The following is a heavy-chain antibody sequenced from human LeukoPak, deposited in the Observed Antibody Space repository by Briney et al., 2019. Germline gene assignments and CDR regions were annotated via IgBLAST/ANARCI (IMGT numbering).Heavy chain of an antibody. CDR3: VVYTGGYRSQF. Sequence: GGSLRLSCAASGSTFTNYAMSWVRQAPGKGLEWVSAISDRGDRQYYADSVKGRFTISRDNSMNTLRLQMNSLSVEDTAVYYCVVYTGGYRSQFWGQGTLVTVSS. D-gene: IGHD5-24*01. J-gene: IGHJ4*02. V-gene: IGHV3-23*01. CDR2: ISDRGDRQ. CDR1: GSTFTNYA.